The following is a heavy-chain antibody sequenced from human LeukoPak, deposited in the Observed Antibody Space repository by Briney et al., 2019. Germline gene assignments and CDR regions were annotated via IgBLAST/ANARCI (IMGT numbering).Heavy chain of an antibody. CDR3: ARGIVGSRDFYFRYYFDY. V-gene: IGHV4-34*01. D-gene: IGHD3/OR15-3a*01. CDR1: GGSLSGYY. CDR2: INHSGST. Sequence: PSETLSLTCAVYGGSLSGYYWIWIRQPPGKGLEWIGEINHSGSTNYNPSLKSRVTISVDTSKNQFSLKLSSVTAADTALYFCARGIVGSRDFYFRYYFDYWGQGTLVTVSS. J-gene: IGHJ4*02.